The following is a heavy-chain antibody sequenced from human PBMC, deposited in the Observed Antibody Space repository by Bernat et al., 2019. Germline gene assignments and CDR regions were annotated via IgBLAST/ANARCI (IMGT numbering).Heavy chain of an antibody. J-gene: IGHJ4*02. CDR1: GFTFSGYW. CDR3: ATHGYTGWSIDY. Sequence: EVQLVESGGGLVQAGGSLRLSCAASGFTFSGYWMTWVRQAPGNGLEWVANINQDGSVKYSVDSVKCRFTLSRDNAKNSVLLQMNSLRVEDTAIYYCATHGYTGWSIDYWGQGTLVTVSS. CDR2: INQDGSVK. D-gene: IGHD5-12*01. V-gene: IGHV3-7*03.